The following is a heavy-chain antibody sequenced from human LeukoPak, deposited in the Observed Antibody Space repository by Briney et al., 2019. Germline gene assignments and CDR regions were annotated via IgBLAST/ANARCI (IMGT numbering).Heavy chain of an antibody. CDR3: AREGLGYCSGGSCSDAYYYGMDV. Sequence: ASVKVSCKASGYTFTGYYMHWVRQAPGQGLEWMGWINPNSGGTSYAQKFQGRVTMTRDTSISTAYMELSRLRSDDTAVYYCAREGLGYCSGGSCSDAYYYGMDVWGQGTTVTVSS. CDR2: INPNSGGT. V-gene: IGHV1-2*02. J-gene: IGHJ6*02. D-gene: IGHD2-15*01. CDR1: GYTFTGYY.